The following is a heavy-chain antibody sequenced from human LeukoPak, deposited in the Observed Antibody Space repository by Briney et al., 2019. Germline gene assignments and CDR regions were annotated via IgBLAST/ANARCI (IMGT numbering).Heavy chain of an antibody. Sequence: GVSLRLSCAASGFTFSSYAMTWVRQAPGKGLEWVSAISGSGAGTYYADSVKGRFTISRDNSKNTLYLQMNSLRAEDTAIYYCAKERSFGTWLGDYWGQGTLVTVSS. V-gene: IGHV3-23*01. D-gene: IGHD2/OR15-2a*01. J-gene: IGHJ4*02. CDR3: AKERSFGTWLGDY. CDR2: ISGSGAGT. CDR1: GFTFSSYA.